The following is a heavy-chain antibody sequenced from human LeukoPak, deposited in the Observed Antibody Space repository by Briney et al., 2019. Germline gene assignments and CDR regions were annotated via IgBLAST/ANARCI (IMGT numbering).Heavy chain of an antibody. CDR1: GGSISSSSYY. Sequence: SETLSLTCTVSGGSISSSSYYWGWIRQPPGKRLEWIGSIYYSGSTYYNPSLKSRVTISVETSKIQFSLKLSSVTAADSAVYYCARDSCSSTSCRRKFDNWGQGTLVTVSS. V-gene: IGHV4-39*07. J-gene: IGHJ4*02. CDR2: IYYSGST. CDR3: ARDSCSSTSCRRKFDN. D-gene: IGHD2-2*01.